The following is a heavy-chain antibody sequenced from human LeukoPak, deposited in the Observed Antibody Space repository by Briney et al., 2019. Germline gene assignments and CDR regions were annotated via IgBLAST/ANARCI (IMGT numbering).Heavy chain of an antibody. CDR3: ARGRPHGNDY. V-gene: IGHV3-74*01. CDR1: GFTFSSYW. D-gene: IGHD4-23*01. CDR2: IASDGSST. J-gene: IGHJ4*02. Sequence: GGSLRLSCAASGFTFSSYWMNWVRQAPGKGLVWVSRIASDGSSTTYADSVKGRFSISRDNAKNTLYLQMNSLRVEDTAVYYCARGRPHGNDYWGQGTLITVSS.